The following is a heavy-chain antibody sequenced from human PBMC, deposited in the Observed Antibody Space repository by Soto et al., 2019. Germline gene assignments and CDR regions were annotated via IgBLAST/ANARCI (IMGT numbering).Heavy chain of an antibody. J-gene: IGHJ6*03. CDR1: GGSISSYY. V-gene: IGHV4-59*01. D-gene: IGHD2-2*01. Sequence: PSETLSLTCTVSGGSISSYYWSWIRQPPGKGLEWIGYIYYSGSTNYNPSLKSRVTISVDTSKNQFSLKLSSVTAADTAVYYCAYGSSSTSLIADYYYMDVWGKGTTVTVSS. CDR2: IYYSGST. CDR3: AYGSSSTSLIADYYYMDV.